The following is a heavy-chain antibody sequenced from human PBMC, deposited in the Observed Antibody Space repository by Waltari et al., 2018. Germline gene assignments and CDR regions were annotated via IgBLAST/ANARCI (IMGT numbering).Heavy chain of an antibody. Sequence: QLQLQESGPGLVKPSETLSLTCTVSGGSISSSSYYWGWLRQPPGKGLEVIGSFYYSGGTYYNPSLKRRVTISVDTSKNQFSLKLSSVTAADTAVYYCARDPTFIAARAHWGQGTLVTVSS. V-gene: IGHV4-39*07. D-gene: IGHD6-6*01. CDR3: ARDPTFIAARAH. CDR1: GGSISSSSYY. CDR2: FYYSGGT. J-gene: IGHJ4*02.